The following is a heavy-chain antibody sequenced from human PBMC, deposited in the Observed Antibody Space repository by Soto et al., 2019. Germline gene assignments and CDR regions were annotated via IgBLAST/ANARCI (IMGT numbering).Heavy chain of an antibody. CDR3: AREGASGSHIGY. J-gene: IGHJ4*02. Sequence: QVQLVQSGAEVKKPGSSVKVSCKASGGTFSSYAISWVRQAPGQGLEWMGGIIPIFGTANYAQKFQGRVTITADEATSTAYMELSSRRSEDTAVYYYAREGASGSHIGYWGQGTLVTVSS. CDR2: IIPIFGTA. V-gene: IGHV1-69*01. CDR1: GGTFSSYA. D-gene: IGHD3-22*01.